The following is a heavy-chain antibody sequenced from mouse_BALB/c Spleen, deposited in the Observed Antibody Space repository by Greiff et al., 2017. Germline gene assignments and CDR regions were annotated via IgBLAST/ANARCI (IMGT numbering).Heavy chain of an antibody. CDR3: AHSSGYGFAY. V-gene: IGHV1-82*01. CDR1: GYAFSSSW. Sequence: QVQLQQSGPELVKPGASVKISCKASGYAFSSSWMNWVKQRPGQGLEWIGRIYPGDGDTNYNGKFKGKATLTADKSSSTAYMQLSSLTSVDSAVYFCAHSSGYGFAYWGQGTLVTVSA. D-gene: IGHD3-1*01. CDR2: IYPGDGDT. J-gene: IGHJ3*01.